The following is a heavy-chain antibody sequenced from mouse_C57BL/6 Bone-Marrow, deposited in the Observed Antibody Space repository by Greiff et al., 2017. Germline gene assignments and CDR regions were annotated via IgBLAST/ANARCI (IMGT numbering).Heavy chain of an antibody. CDR2: INSDGGST. Sequence: VQLKESGGGLVQPGESLKLSCESNEYEFPSHDMSWVRKTPEKRLELVAAINSDGGSTYYPDTMERRFIISRDNTKKTLYLQMSSLRSEDTALYYCARHAYYDYDEGWYFDVWGTGTTVTVSS. J-gene: IGHJ1*03. CDR3: ARHAYYDYDEGWYFDV. V-gene: IGHV5-2*01. CDR1: EYEFPSHD. D-gene: IGHD2-4*01.